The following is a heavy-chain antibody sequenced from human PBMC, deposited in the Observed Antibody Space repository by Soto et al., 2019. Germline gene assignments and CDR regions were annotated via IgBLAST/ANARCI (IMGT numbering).Heavy chain of an antibody. Sequence: PGGSLRLSCAASGFTFSSYGMSWVRQAPGKGLEWVSAISGSGGSTYYADSVKGRFTISRDNSKNTLYLQMDSLRAEDTGVYYSAKRAPPDSSYYWLDSWGQGTMVTVYS. D-gene: IGHD3-22*01. CDR2: ISGSGGST. J-gene: IGHJ5*01. CDR1: GFTFSSYG. V-gene: IGHV3-23*01. CDR3: AKRAPPDSSYYWLDS.